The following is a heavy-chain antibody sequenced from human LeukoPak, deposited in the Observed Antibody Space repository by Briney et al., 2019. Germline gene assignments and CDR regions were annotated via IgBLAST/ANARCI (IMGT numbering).Heavy chain of an antibody. V-gene: IGHV4-59*01. CDR2: IYYSGST. Sequence: PSETLSLTCTVSGGSINSFYWSWIRQSPGKGLEWIGNIYYSGSTNYNPSLKSRVTISVDTSKNQFSLKLSSVTAADTAVYYCARSSYSSSSATDYWGQGTLVTVSS. CDR1: GGSINSFY. CDR3: ARSSYSSSSATDY. D-gene: IGHD6-6*01. J-gene: IGHJ4*02.